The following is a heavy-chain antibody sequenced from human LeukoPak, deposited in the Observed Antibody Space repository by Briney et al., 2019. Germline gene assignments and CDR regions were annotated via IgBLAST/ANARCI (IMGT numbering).Heavy chain of an antibody. V-gene: IGHV5-51*01. CDR3: ARPGSGYSSGWDFDY. J-gene: IGHJ4*02. D-gene: IGHD6-19*01. Sequence: GESLKICCKGSGYSFTSYWSGWGRQMRGKGLGCMGIIYPGASDTRYSPSFQGAVTISADNSISTAYLQWSSLKASDTAMYYCARPGSGYSSGWDFDYWGQGTLVTVSS. CDR2: IYPGASDT. CDR1: GYSFTSYW.